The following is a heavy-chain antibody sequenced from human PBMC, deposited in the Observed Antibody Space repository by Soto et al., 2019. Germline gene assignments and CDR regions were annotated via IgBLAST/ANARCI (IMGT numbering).Heavy chain of an antibody. CDR1: GFTFSSYG. CDR2: IWYDGSNK. Sequence: GSLRLSCAASGFTFSSYGMHWVRQAPGKGLEWVAVIWYDGSNKYYADSVKGRFTISRDNSKNTLYLQMNSLRAEDTAVYYCARVRDGYNAVDYWGQGTLVTVSS. V-gene: IGHV3-33*01. D-gene: IGHD5-12*01. J-gene: IGHJ4*02. CDR3: ARVRDGYNAVDY.